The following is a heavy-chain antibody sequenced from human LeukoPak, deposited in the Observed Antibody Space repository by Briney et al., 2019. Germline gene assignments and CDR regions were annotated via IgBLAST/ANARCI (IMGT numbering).Heavy chain of an antibody. D-gene: IGHD3-16*01. CDR3: SRELGGGGGRLRGGVYYGMDV. V-gene: IGHV3-49*04. CDR2: IRSKAYGGTT. Sequence: GGSLRLSCTASGFTFGDYAMSWVRQAPGKGLEWVGFIRSKAYGGTTEYAASVKGRFTISRDDSKSIAYLQMNSLKTEDTAVYYCSRELGGGGGRLRGGVYYGMDVWGQGTTVTVSS. J-gene: IGHJ6*02. CDR1: GFTFGDYA.